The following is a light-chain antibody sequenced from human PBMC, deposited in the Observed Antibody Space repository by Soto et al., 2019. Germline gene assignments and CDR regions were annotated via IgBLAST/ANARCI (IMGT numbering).Light chain of an antibody. J-gene: IGKJ1*01. CDR3: QQYSSSPET. CDR2: HTS. V-gene: IGKV3-20*01. Sequence: EIVMTQSPATLSVSPGERAALSCRASQSISSHLAWYQQKPGQAPRLLIFHTSLRPTGIPDRFSGSGSGTDFTLSVSGLEPEDFAVYYCQQYSSSPETFGQGTKVDIK. CDR1: QSISSH.